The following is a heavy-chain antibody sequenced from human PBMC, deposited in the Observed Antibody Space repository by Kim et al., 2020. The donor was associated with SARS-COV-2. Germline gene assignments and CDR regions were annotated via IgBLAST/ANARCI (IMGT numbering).Heavy chain of an antibody. V-gene: IGHV3-30*04. CDR1: GFTFSSYA. J-gene: IGHJ6*02. D-gene: IGHD6-19*01. Sequence: GGSLRLSCAASGFTFSSYAMHWVRQAPGKGLEWVAVISYDGSNKYYADPVKGRFTISRDNSKNTLYLQMNSLRAEDTAVCYCARGLGWYASYYYYGMDVWGQGPTVTVSS. CDR2: ISYDGSNK. CDR3: ARGLGWYASYYYYGMDV.